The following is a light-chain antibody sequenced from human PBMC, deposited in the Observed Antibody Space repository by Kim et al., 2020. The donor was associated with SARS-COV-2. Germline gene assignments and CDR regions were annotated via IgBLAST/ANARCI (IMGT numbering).Light chain of an antibody. V-gene: IGKV3-20*01. CDR2: GAS. CDR1: QSVSSSY. J-gene: IGKJ2*01. Sequence: GESATHSCRDSQSVSSSYLTWYQQKPGQAPRLLIYGASSRATGIPDRFSGSGSGTDFTLTISRLEPEDFAVYYCQRYGSSPKYAFGQGTKVDIK. CDR3: QRYGSSPKYA.